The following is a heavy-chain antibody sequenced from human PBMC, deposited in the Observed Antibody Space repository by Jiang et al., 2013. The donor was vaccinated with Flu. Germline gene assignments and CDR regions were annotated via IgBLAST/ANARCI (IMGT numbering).Heavy chain of an antibody. D-gene: IGHD3-22*01. CDR3: VCSDSSGYYLYY. CDR1: GGSISSGGYY. J-gene: IGHJ4*02. CDR2: IYYSGST. V-gene: IGHV4-31*03. Sequence: TLSLTCTVSGGSISSGGYYWSWIRQHPGKGLEWIGYIYYSGSTYYNPSLKSRVTISVDTSKNQFSLKLSSVTAADTAVYYCVCSDSSGYYLYYWGQGTLVTVSS.